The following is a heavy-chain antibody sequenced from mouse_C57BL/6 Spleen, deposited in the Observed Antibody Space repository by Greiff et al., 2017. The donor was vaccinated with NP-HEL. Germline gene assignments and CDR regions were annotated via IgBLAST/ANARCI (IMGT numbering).Heavy chain of an antibody. V-gene: IGHV1-61*01. CDR2: IYPSDSET. CDR1: GYTFTSYW. D-gene: IGHD5-1-1*01. CDR3: YFHTPWFAY. J-gene: IGHJ3*01. Sequence: QVQLQQPGAELVSPGSSVKLSCKASGYTFTSYWMDWVKQRPGQGLEWIGNIYPSDSETHYNQKFKDKATLTVDKSSSTAYMQLSSLTSEDSAVYYCYFHTPWFAYWGKGTLVTVSA.